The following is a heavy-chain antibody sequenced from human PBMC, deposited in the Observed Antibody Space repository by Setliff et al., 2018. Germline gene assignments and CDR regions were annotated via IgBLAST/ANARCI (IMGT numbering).Heavy chain of an antibody. J-gene: IGHJ4*02. Sequence: SETLSLTCTVSGGSISSSSYYWGWIRQPPGKGLEWIGSIYYSGSTNYNPSLKSRVTISGDTSKNQFSLKLSSVTAADTAVYYCAANPGIAAGGDFDYWGQGILVTVSS. V-gene: IGHV4-39*07. CDR3: AANPGIAAGGDFDY. D-gene: IGHD6-13*01. CDR1: GGSISSSSYY. CDR2: IYYSGST.